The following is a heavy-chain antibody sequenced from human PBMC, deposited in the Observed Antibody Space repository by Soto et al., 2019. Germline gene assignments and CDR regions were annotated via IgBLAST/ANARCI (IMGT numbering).Heavy chain of an antibody. Sequence: ASVKVSCKVSGYTLTELSMHWVRQAPGKGLEWMGGFNPGDGKTKYAQKFQGRVTITRDTSASTAYMELSSLRSEDTAVYYCARGQYVSSYYDSSGYYYWGQGTLVTVSS. CDR1: GYTLTELS. J-gene: IGHJ4*02. D-gene: IGHD3-22*01. CDR3: ARGQYVSSYYDSSGYYY. CDR2: FNPGDGKT. V-gene: IGHV1-24*01.